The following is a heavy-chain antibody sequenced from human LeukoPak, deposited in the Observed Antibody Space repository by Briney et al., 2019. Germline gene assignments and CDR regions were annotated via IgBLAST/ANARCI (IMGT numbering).Heavy chain of an antibody. J-gene: IGHJ4*02. CDR2: IYYSGST. V-gene: IGHV4-38-2*02. D-gene: IGHD1-26*01. CDR1: GYSISSGYY. CDR3: ARVDSGSYYGRYYFDY. Sequence: SETLSLTCTVSGYSISSGYYWGWIRQPPGKGLEWIGSIYYSGSTYYNPSLKSRVTISVDTSKNQFSLKLSSVTAADTAVYYCARVDSGSYYGRYYFDYWGQGTLVTVSS.